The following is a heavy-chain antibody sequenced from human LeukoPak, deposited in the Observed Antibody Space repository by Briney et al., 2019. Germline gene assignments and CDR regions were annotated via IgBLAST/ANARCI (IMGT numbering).Heavy chain of an antibody. CDR2: IYTSGST. D-gene: IGHD1-26*01. CDR3: ARELGYSGSYRDAFDI. Sequence: SQTLSLTCTVSGGSISSGSYYWRWIRQPAGKGLEWIGRIYTSGSTNYNPSLKSRVTISVDTSKNPFSLKLSSVTAADTAVYYCARELGYSGSYRDAFDIWGQGTMVTVSS. J-gene: IGHJ3*02. CDR1: GGSISSGSYY. V-gene: IGHV4-61*02.